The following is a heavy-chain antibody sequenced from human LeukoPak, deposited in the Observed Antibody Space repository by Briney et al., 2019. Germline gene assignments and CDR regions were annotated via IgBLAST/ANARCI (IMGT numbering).Heavy chain of an antibody. CDR3: AREAGSLYYDSSGYDGY. Sequence: SQTPSLTCTVSGGSISSGDYYWSWIRQPPGKGLEWIGYIYYSGSTYYNPSLKSRVTISVDTSKNQFSLKLSSVTAADTAVYYCAREAGSLYYDSSGYDGYWGQGTLVTVSS. D-gene: IGHD3-22*01. CDR2: IYYSGST. J-gene: IGHJ4*02. CDR1: GGSISSGDYY. V-gene: IGHV4-30-4*01.